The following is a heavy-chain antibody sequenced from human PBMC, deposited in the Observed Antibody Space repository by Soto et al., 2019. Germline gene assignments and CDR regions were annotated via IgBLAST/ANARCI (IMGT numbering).Heavy chain of an antibody. J-gene: IGHJ4*02. D-gene: IGHD1-26*01. V-gene: IGHV1-69*01. CDR3: ARGRDQPPVGLYFDS. CDR2: IIPMFGTP. CDR1: RDAFSNYI. Sequence: QVQLVQSGAEVKKPGSSVKVSCKASRDAFSNYIFDWVRQAPGQGLEWMGGIIPMFGTPKYAETFQDRVTISADVSTATAYMELTSLRFDDTAVYYCARGRDQPPVGLYFDSWGEGTRVTVSS.